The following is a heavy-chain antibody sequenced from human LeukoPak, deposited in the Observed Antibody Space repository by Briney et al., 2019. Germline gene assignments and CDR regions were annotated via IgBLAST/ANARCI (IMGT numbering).Heavy chain of an antibody. CDR2: MYYSGSA. D-gene: IGHD5-24*01. V-gene: IGHV4-59*01. CDR3: ARDVGGGWLQS. Sequence: SETLSLTCTVSGGSINNDYWSWIRQPPGNGLEWIGYMYYSGSANYNPSLKSRVTISVDTSKNQFSLRLSSVTAADTAVYYCARDVGGGWLQSWGQGTLVTVSS. J-gene: IGHJ4*02. CDR1: GGSINNDY.